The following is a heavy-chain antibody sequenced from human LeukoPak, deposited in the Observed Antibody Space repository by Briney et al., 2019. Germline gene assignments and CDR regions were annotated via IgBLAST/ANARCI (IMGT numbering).Heavy chain of an antibody. J-gene: IGHJ6*02. CDR1: GGSIGSSTYY. D-gene: IGHD6-19*01. V-gene: IGHV4-39*01. Sequence: SETLSLTCTVSGGSIGSSTYYWAWIRQPPGKGLEWIGSIYYSGSTYYNPSLKSRVTISVDTSKNQFSLKLSSVTAADTTVYYCARLGSSDFMDVWCQGTTVTVSS. CDR3: ARLGSSDFMDV. CDR2: IYYSGST.